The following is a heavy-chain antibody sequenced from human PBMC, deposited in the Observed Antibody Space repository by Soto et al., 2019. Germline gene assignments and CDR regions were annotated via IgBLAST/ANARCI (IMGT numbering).Heavy chain of an antibody. CDR2: IYYSGST. V-gene: IGHV4-30-4*02. Sequence: PSETLSLTCTVSGGSISSGDYYWSWIRQPPGKGLEWIGYIYYSGSTYYNPSLKSRVTISVDTSKNQFSLKLSSVTAADTAVYYCARDDSGSYGMDVWGQGTTVTVSS. J-gene: IGHJ6*02. CDR1: GGSISSGDYY. CDR3: ARDDSGSYGMDV. D-gene: IGHD1-26*01.